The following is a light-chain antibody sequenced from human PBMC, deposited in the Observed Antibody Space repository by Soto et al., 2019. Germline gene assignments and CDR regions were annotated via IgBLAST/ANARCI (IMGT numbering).Light chain of an antibody. CDR2: KVS. CDR1: QSLVNSDGNTY. Sequence: EVVMTQSPLSLPVTVGQPASISCRSSQSLVNSDGNTYLNWFHQRPGQSPRRLIYKVSNRDSGVPDRFSGSGSGTDFTLRISRVEAEDVGVYYCMQGSHWPRTFGQGTRVEIK. CDR3: MQGSHWPRT. J-gene: IGKJ1*01. V-gene: IGKV2-30*01.